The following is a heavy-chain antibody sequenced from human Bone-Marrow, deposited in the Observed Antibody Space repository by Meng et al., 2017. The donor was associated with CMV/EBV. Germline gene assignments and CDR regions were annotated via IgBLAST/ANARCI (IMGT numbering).Heavy chain of an antibody. CDR3: ARVTGRRRLNYYYYGMDV. V-gene: IGHV1-2*02. CDR1: GYTFTGYY. CDR2: INPNSGGT. D-gene: IGHD6-25*01. Sequence: SVKVSCKASGYTFTGYYMHWVRQAPGQGLEWMGWINPNSGGTNYAQKFQGRVTMTRDTSISTAYMELSRLRSDDTAVYYCARVTGRRRLNYYYYGMDVWGQGTTVTVSS. J-gene: IGHJ6*02.